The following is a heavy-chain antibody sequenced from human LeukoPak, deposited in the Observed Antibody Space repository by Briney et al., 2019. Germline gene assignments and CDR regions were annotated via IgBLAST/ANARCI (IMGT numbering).Heavy chain of an antibody. Sequence: ASVTVSCKASGYTFTSYDINWVRQATGQGLEWMGWMNPNSGNTGYAQKFQGRVTITRNTSISTAYMELSSLRSEDTAVYYCASTTKFLEWSHDAFDIWGQGTMVTVSS. J-gene: IGHJ3*02. D-gene: IGHD3-3*01. CDR3: ASTTKFLEWSHDAFDI. CDR1: GYTFTSYD. CDR2: MNPNSGNT. V-gene: IGHV1-8*03.